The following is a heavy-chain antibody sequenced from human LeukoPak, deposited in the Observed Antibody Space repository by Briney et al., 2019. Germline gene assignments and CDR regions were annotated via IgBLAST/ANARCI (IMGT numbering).Heavy chain of an antibody. V-gene: IGHV4-59*01. CDR1: GGAISSYY. Sequence: PSEALSLTCTVSGGAISSYYWSWIRQPPGKGLEWIGYIYYSGSTNYNPSLKSRVTISVDTSKNQFSLKLSSVPAAHTAVYYCARARRQTSYFDYWGQGTLVTVSS. J-gene: IGHJ4*02. CDR2: IYYSGST. CDR3: ARARRQTSYFDY.